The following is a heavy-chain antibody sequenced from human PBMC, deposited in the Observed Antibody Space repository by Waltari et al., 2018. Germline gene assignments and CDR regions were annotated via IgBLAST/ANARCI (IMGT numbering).Heavy chain of an antibody. J-gene: IGHJ6*02. D-gene: IGHD2-2*01. CDR2: IYYNGAT. Sequence: QVQLQESGPGQVKPSETLSLTCDVSRGSIRSHYWSWIRRPPGKGLEWIGYIYYNGATNYNPSLMGRVTISVDTAKNQFSLMLTSVTAADTAVYYCARDRVVPADEPDYYGLDVWGQGTTVTVSS. CDR1: RGSIRSHY. CDR3: ARDRVVPADEPDYYGLDV. V-gene: IGHV4-59*11.